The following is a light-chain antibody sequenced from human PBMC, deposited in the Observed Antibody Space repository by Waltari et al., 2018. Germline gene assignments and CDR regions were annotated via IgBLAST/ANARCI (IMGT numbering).Light chain of an antibody. CDR3: SSWDDSVHV. CDR2: RNS. CDR1: TSNIGSNN. V-gene: IGLV1-44*01. Sequence: QSGLTQSPSVSGTPGQRVTISCSGRTSNIGSNNENWYQQFPGTAPKLLTYRNSERPSGVPDRFSGSKSGTSASLAISGLQSEDEAEYYCSSWDDSVHVFGTGTRVTVL. J-gene: IGLJ1*01.